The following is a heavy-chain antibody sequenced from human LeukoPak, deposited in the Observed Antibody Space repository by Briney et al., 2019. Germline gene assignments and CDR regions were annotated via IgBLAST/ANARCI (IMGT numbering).Heavy chain of an antibody. CDR1: GGSISSYY. Sequence: PSETLSLTCTVSGGSISSYYWSWIRQPPGKGLEWIGYIYYSGSTNYNPSLKSRVTISVDTSKNQFSLKLSSVTAADTAVYYCARDKDSSGLHAYYYYYGMDVWGQGTTVTVSS. V-gene: IGHV4-59*12. CDR3: ARDKDSSGLHAYYYYYGMDV. CDR2: IYYSGST. J-gene: IGHJ6*02. D-gene: IGHD6-19*01.